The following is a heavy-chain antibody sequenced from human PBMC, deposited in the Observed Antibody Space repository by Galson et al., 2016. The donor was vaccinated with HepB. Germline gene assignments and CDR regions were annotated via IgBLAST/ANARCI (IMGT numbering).Heavy chain of an antibody. D-gene: IGHD3-16*01. CDR3: TTLMGWGSRPYYYDNMDV. CDR2: LYPNGNT. CDR1: GVSVSDNF. Sequence: SLRLSCAASGVSVSDNFLTWVRQAPGKGLEWVSTLYPNGNTFYADPVRGRFTISRDNSKNTLFYQMDSLRRGDTAVYYCTTLMGWGSRPYYYDNMDVWGQGTTVTVSS. V-gene: IGHV3-53*01. J-gene: IGHJ6*02.